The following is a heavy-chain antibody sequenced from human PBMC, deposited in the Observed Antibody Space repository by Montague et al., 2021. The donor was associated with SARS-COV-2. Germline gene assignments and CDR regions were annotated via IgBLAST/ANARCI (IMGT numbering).Heavy chain of an antibody. J-gene: IGHJ4*02. CDR1: SGSIISSGYY. Sequence: SDTLSLTCSVSSGSIISSGYYWGWICQPPGKELEWIGNIYYSGTTYYNPSLQSRGTISVDTSKNHLSLRLSSVTAADTAVYFCARGMIRGVTTPFDYWGQGSQVTVAS. CDR3: ARGMIRGVTTPFDY. V-gene: IGHV4-39*02. CDR2: IYYSGTT. D-gene: IGHD3-10*01.